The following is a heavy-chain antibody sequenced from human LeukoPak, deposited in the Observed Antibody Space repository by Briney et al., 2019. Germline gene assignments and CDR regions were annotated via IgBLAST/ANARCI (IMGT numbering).Heavy chain of an antibody. Sequence: SETLSLTCIVSGGPISTHYWSWSRQPPGKGLEWIGYNDYSGSTNYNLSLKSRVTISVDTSKNQFSLKLNSVTAADTAVYYCARGATFRGTYYMDVWGKGTTVTVSS. CDR1: GGPISTHY. D-gene: IGHD3-10*01. CDR3: ARGATFRGTYYMDV. J-gene: IGHJ6*03. CDR2: NDYSGST. V-gene: IGHV4-59*11.